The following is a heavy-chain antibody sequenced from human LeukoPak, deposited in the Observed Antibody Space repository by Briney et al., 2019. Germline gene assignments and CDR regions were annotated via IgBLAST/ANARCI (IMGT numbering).Heavy chain of an antibody. CDR1: GYTFTSYG. D-gene: IGHD6-19*01. CDR2: ISAYNGNT. CDR3: ARDLKRGYSSGRYSWGTGSSNDF. J-gene: IGHJ4*02. Sequence: ASVKVSCKASGYTFTSYGISWVRQAPGQGLEWMGWISAYNGNTNYAQKLQGRVTMTTDTSTSTTYMELRSLRSDDTAVYYCARDLKRGYSSGRYSWGTGSSNDFWGQGTLVTVSS. V-gene: IGHV1-18*01.